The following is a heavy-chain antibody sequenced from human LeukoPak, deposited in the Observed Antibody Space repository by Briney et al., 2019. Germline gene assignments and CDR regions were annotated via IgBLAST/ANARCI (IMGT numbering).Heavy chain of an antibody. Sequence: ESGPALVKPTQTLTLTCTFSEFSLRTSGMCVSWIRQPPGKALEWLARIDWDDDKYYSTSLRTRLTISKDTSKNQVVLTMTNMDPVDTATYYCARMSSTSDYGRAFDIRGQGTMVTVSS. CDR3: ARMSSTSDYGRAFDI. D-gene: IGHD4-17*01. CDR2: IDWDDDK. V-gene: IGHV2-70*11. J-gene: IGHJ3*02. CDR1: EFSLRTSGMC.